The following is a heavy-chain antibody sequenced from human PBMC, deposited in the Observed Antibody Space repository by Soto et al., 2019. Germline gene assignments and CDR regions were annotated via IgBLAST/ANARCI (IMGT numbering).Heavy chain of an antibody. J-gene: IGHJ4*02. V-gene: IGHV3-21*02. D-gene: IGHD3-10*01. CDR2: ISTKNTYI. Sequence: VQLVESGGGLVKPGGSLRLSCAASGFTFSTSNMNWVRQAPGKGLEWVSSISTKNTYIYYADSVKGRFTISRDNARNSLFLQMNNLRAEDTAVYYCATLRGAIIRGGIIDYWGQGALVTVSS. CDR3: ATLRGAIIRGGIIDY. CDR1: GFTFSTSN.